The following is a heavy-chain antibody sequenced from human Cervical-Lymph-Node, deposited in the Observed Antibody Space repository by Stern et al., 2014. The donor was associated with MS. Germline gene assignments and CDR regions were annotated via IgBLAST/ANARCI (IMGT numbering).Heavy chain of an antibody. Sequence: VQLVQSGAEVKKPGESLKISCEGSGYTFSNYWIAWVRQRPGKGLEWIGIVYPDDSDDRYRPSFQGQVTISADKSANTAYLQWRSLRASDTAMYYCVRHSDTSNIVSTMDFDYWGQGTLVTVSS. J-gene: IGHJ4*02. CDR3: VRHSDTSNIVSTMDFDY. CDR1: GYTFSNYW. D-gene: IGHD5/OR15-5a*01. CDR2: VYPDDSDD. V-gene: IGHV5-51*01.